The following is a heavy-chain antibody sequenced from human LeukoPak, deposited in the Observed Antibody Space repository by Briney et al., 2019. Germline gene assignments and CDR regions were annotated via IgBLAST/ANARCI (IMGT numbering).Heavy chain of an antibody. CDR3: ASGRQLGY. CDR2: IKEDGSEK. D-gene: IGHD6-13*01. CDR1: GFTFSSYA. Sequence: PGGSLRLSCAASGFTFSSYAMSWVRQAPGKGLEWVANIKEDGSEKYYVDSVKGRFTISRDNARNSLYLQMNSLRAEDTAVYYCASGRQLGYWGQGTLATVSS. J-gene: IGHJ4*02. V-gene: IGHV3-7*01.